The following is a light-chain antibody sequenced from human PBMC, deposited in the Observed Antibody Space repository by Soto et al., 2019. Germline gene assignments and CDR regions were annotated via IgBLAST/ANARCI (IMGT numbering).Light chain of an antibody. CDR3: QQYNSYSLT. V-gene: IGKV1-5*03. CDR1: QTISSW. J-gene: IGKJ4*01. CDR2: KAS. Sequence: DIQMTQSPPFLSASVGDIVTITCRASQTISSWLAWYQQKPGKAPKLLIYKASTLKSGVPSRFSGSGSGTEFTLTISSLHPDDVATYFCQQYNSYSLTFGGGTKVDIK.